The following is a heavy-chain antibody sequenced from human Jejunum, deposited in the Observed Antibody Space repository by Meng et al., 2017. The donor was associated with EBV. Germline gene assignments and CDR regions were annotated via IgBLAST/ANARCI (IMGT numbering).Heavy chain of an antibody. CDR2: INTNTGYP. J-gene: IGHJ5*02. Sequence: QVKLVQSGSELKKPGASVKVSCKASGYTFTSSGINWVRQAPGQGLEWMGWINTNTGYPTYAQDFTGRFVFSLDTSVSTAYLQITSLSTEDNAVYYCARVRPGGGWFDPWGQGTLVTVS. CDR1: GYTFTSSG. CDR3: ARVRPGGGWFDP. D-gene: IGHD2-8*02. V-gene: IGHV7-4-1*02.